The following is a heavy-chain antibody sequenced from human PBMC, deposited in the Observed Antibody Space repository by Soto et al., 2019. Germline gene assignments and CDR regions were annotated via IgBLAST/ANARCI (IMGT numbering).Heavy chain of an antibody. V-gene: IGHV6-1*01. D-gene: IGHD4-4*01. CDR1: GDSVSSNSAA. Sequence: PSQTLSLTCAISGDSVSSNSAARNWIRQSPSRGLEWLGRTYYRSKWYNDYAVSVKSRITINPDTSKNQFSLQLNSVTPEDTAVYYCARVAVTTVGVYYYYGMDVWGQGTTVTVSS. J-gene: IGHJ6*02. CDR3: ARVAVTTVGVYYYYGMDV. CDR2: TYYRSKWYN.